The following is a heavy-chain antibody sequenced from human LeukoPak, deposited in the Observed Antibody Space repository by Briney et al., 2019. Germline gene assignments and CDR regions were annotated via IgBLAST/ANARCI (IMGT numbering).Heavy chain of an antibody. Sequence: SGTLSLTCTVSGGSISSYYWSWIRQPPGKGLEWIGYIYYSGSTNYNPSLKSRVTISVDTSKNQFSLKLSSVTAADTAVYYCARVKGRCSSTSCKNYYFDYWGQGTLVTVSS. V-gene: IGHV4-59*01. CDR2: IYYSGST. J-gene: IGHJ4*02. CDR1: GGSISSYY. CDR3: ARVKGRCSSTSCKNYYFDY. D-gene: IGHD2-2*01.